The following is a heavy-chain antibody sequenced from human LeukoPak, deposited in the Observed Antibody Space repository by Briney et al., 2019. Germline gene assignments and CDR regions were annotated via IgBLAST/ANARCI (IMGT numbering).Heavy chain of an antibody. V-gene: IGHV1-18*01. CDR1: GYTFTSYA. Sequence: ASVKVSCKASGYTFTSYAMNWVRQAPGQGLEWMGWISVHTGTTNYAQKLQGRVTMTTDTSTSTAYMELRSLRSDDTAVYYCARMARIWFGESWYNWFDPWGQGTLVTVSS. CDR2: ISVHTGTT. CDR3: ARMARIWFGESWYNWFDP. J-gene: IGHJ5*02. D-gene: IGHD3-10*01.